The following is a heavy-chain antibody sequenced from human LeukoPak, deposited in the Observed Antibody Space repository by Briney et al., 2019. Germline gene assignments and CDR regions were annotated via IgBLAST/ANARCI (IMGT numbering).Heavy chain of an antibody. CDR1: GYTFTSYG. J-gene: IGHJ6*02. Sequence: ASVKFSCKASGYTFTSYGISGVRQAPGQGLEWMGWISAYNGNTNYAQKLQGRATMTTDTSTSTAYMELRGLRSDDTAVYYCARSRGYGDYATYYYYGMDVWGQGTTVTVSS. CDR3: ARSRGYGDYATYYYYGMDV. V-gene: IGHV1-18*01. CDR2: ISAYNGNT. D-gene: IGHD4-17*01.